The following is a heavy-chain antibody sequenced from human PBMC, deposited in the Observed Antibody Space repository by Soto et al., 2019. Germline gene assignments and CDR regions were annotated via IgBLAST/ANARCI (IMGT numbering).Heavy chain of an antibody. Sequence: ASVKVSFKASGYTFTSYYMHWVRQAPGQGLEWMGIINPSGGSTSYAQKFQGRVTMTRDTSTSTVYMELSSLRSEDTAVYYCARDDFAYYDSSGYNGNYYGMDVWGQGTTVTVSS. CDR1: GYTFTSYY. V-gene: IGHV1-46*01. J-gene: IGHJ6*02. CDR2: INPSGGST. CDR3: ARDDFAYYDSSGYNGNYYGMDV. D-gene: IGHD3-22*01.